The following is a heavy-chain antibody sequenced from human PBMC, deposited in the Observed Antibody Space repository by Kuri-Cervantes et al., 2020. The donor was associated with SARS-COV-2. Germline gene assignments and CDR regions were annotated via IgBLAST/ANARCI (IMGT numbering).Heavy chain of an antibody. CDR3: ARDKGIIGYCTNDICGPLFDY. J-gene: IGHJ4*02. CDR2: INSVSSYV. CDR1: GFNFSRTD. Sequence: GESLKISCSASGFNFSRTDMHWVRQAPGKGLEWVSSINSVSSYVYYADSVKGRFTITRDNAKNSLYLQTNSLRDEDTAVYYCARDKGIIGYCTNDICGPLFDYWGQGTLVTVSS. V-gene: IGHV3-21*01. D-gene: IGHD2-8*01.